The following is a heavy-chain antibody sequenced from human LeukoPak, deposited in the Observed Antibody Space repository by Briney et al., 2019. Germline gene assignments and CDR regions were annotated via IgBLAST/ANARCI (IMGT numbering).Heavy chain of an antibody. CDR2: IYYSGST. CDR3: ARVTGCMIEDQFDY. V-gene: IGHV4-59*01. Sequence: SETLSLTCAVYGGSFSGYYWSWIRQPPGKGLEWIGYIYYSGSTNYNSSFKSRVTISIDTSKNQFSLRLSSVTAADTAVYYCARVTGCMIEDQFDYWGQGTLVTVSS. D-gene: IGHD2-8*01. J-gene: IGHJ4*02. CDR1: GGSFSGYY.